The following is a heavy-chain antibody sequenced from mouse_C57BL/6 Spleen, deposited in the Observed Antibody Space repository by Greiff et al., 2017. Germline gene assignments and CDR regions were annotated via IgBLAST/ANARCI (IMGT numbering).Heavy chain of an antibody. D-gene: IGHD1-1*01. CDR3: ARNPSYYGSSWGYFDY. J-gene: IGHJ2*01. CDR2: IYPGDGDT. V-gene: IGHV1-80*01. CDR1: GYAFSSYW. Sequence: QVQLKESGAELVKPGASVKISCKASGYAFSSYWMNWVKQRPGKGLEWIGQIYPGDGDTNYNGKFKGKATLTADKSSSTAYMQLSSLTSEDSAVYFCARNPSYYGSSWGYFDYWGQGTTLTVSS.